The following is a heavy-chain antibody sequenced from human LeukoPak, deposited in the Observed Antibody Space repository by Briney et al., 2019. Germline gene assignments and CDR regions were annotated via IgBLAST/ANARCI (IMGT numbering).Heavy chain of an antibody. CDR3: ATTGESSGYYQRFDC. CDR1: GFTFSNYW. CDR2: IKGDGGEI. Sequence: GGSLRLSCAASGFTFSNYWMRWVRQAPGKGLVWVSGIKGDGGEITYADSVKGRVTISRDNAKNTVYLQMNSLRAEDTAVYYCATTGESSGYYQRFDCWGQGTLVTVSS. V-gene: IGHV3-74*03. D-gene: IGHD3-22*01. J-gene: IGHJ4*02.